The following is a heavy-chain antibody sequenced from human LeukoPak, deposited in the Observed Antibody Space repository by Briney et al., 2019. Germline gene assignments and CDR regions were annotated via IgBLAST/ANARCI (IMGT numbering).Heavy chain of an antibody. V-gene: IGHV4-39*01. J-gene: IGHJ3*02. CDR1: GGSISSSSYY. D-gene: IGHD3-3*01. CDR2: IYYSGST. Sequence: PSETLSLTCTVSGGSISSSSYYWGWIRQPPGKGLEWIGSIYYSGSTYYNPSLKSRVTISVDTSKNQFSLKLSSVTAADTAVYYCARATYYDFWSGYGFDIWGQGTMVTVSS. CDR3: ARATYYDFWSGYGFDI.